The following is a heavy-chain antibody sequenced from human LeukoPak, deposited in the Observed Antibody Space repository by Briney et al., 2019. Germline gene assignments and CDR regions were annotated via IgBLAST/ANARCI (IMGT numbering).Heavy chain of an antibody. CDR3: AKIRGTTDY. D-gene: IGHD3-10*01. Sequence: GGSLRLSCAASGFTFSSYGMHWVRQAPGKGLEWVAVISYDGSNKYYADSVKGRFTISRDNSKNTLYLQMSSLRAEDTAVYYCAKIRGTTDYWGQGTLVTVSS. V-gene: IGHV3-33*08. CDR2: ISYDGSNK. J-gene: IGHJ4*02. CDR1: GFTFSSYG.